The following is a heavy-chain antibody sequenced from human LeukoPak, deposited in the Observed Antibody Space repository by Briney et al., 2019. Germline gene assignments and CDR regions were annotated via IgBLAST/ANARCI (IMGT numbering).Heavy chain of an antibody. CDR3: ARSGEVMDYYDSSGYLTY. CDR2: IYTSGST. CDR1: GGSISSYY. J-gene: IGHJ4*02. D-gene: IGHD3-22*01. V-gene: IGHV4-4*07. Sequence: SETLSLTCTVSGGSISSYYWSWIRQPAGKGLEWIGRIYTSGSTNYNPSLKSRVTMSVDTSKNQFSLKLSSVTAADTAVYYCARSGEVMDYYDSSGYLTYWGQGTLVTVSS.